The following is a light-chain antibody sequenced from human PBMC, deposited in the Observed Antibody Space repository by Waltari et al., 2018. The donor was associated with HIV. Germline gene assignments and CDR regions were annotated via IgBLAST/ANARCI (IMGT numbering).Light chain of an antibody. V-gene: IGKV3-15*01. CDR3: QQYSNWPRT. CDR1: QSVSSY. J-gene: IGKJ1*01. CDR2: GAS. Sequence: EIVMTQSPATLSVSPGERATLSCRASQSVSSYLAWYQHKPGQAPRLFIYGASTRATGIPARFSGSGSGTDFTLTISSLQSEDFAVYYCQQYSNWPRTFGQGTKVEIK.